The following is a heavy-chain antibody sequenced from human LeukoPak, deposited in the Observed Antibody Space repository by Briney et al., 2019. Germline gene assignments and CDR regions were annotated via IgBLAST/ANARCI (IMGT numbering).Heavy chain of an antibody. CDR3: ARDWIDRSLDY. CDR2: LSPHANYE. D-gene: IGHD2-2*03. CDR1: GFTFSDYG. Sequence: GGSLRLSCAASGFTFSDYGIHWVRQAPGKGLVWVAVLSPHANYEYYADSVQGRFTMSRDDSKNTVYLLMNSLTDEETAVYYCARDWIDRSLDYWGLGTLVTVSS. V-gene: IGHV3-33*01. J-gene: IGHJ4*02.